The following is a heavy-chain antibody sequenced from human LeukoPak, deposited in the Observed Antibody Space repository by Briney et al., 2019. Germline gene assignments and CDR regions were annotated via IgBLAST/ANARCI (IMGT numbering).Heavy chain of an antibody. CDR3: ARTGRGSLNAFDI. CDR2: ISAYNGNT. J-gene: IGHJ3*02. V-gene: IGHV1-18*01. CDR1: GYTFTSYG. Sequence: ASVKVSCKASGYTFTSYGISWARQAPGQGLEWMGGISAYNGNTNYAQKLQGRVTMTTDTSTSTASMELTSLRSDDTAVYYCARTGRGSLNAFDIWGQGTMVTVSS.